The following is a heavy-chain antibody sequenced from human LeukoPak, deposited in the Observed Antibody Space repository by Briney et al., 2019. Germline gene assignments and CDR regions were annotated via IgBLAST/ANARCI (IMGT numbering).Heavy chain of an antibody. J-gene: IGHJ4*02. CDR3: TRHLDTVTD. CDR2: VYYIGIT. Sequence: SETLSLTCSVSGGSIAGSSDYWGWIRQPPGKGLEWIGSVYYIGITDYNPSLKSRVTISVDTSENKFSLKLSSVTAADTAVYYCTRHLDTVTDWGQGTLVTVSS. V-gene: IGHV4-39*01. D-gene: IGHD4-17*01. CDR1: GGSIAGSSDY.